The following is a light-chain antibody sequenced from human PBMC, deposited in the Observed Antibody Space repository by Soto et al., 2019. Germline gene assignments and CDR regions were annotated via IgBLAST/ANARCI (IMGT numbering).Light chain of an antibody. Sequence: DLQMTPSPSSVSASVGDRVTITCRASQDISTMLAWYQQKPGKAPNLLIYVASSLQSGVPSRFSGSGSGTEFTLTISSLQPEDYGTYYCQQANSIPYTFGQGTKLEIK. J-gene: IGKJ2*01. CDR2: VAS. V-gene: IGKV1-12*01. CDR1: QDISTM. CDR3: QQANSIPYT.